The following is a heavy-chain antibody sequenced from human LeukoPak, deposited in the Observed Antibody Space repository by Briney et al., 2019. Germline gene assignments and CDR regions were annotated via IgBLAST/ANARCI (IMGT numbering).Heavy chain of an antibody. CDR2: ISSISSYI. J-gene: IGHJ3*02. V-gene: IGHV3-21*01. D-gene: IGHD3-22*01. CDR3: ARGSTYYYDSSGYYPDAFDI. CDR1: GFTFSSYS. Sequence: GGSLRLSCAASGFTFSSYSMNWVRQAPGKGLEWVSSISSISSYIYYADSVKGRFTISRDNAKNSLYLQMNSLRAEDTAVYYCARGSTYYYDSSGYYPDAFDIWGQGTMVTVSS.